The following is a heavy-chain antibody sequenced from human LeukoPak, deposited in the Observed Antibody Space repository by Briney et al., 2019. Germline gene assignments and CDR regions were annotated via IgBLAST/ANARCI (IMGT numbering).Heavy chain of an antibody. CDR1: GYSFTTYA. CDR2: INTNTGNP. D-gene: IGHD2-15*01. J-gene: IGHJ4*02. CDR3: ARPRRSCSGDTCYSDFDY. Sequence: ASVKVSCKASGYSFTTYAMTWVRQAPGQGLEWMGWINTNTGNPSYAQGFTGRFVFSLDTSVATAYLRISSLKAEDTAIYFCARPRRSCSGDTCYSDFDYWGQGTLVTVSS. V-gene: IGHV7-4-1*02.